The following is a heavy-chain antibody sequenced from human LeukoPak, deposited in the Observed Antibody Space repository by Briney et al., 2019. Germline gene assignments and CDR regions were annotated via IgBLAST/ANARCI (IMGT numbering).Heavy chain of an antibody. V-gene: IGHV3-30*04. Sequence: GGSLRLSCAASGFTFSSYAMHWVRQAPGKGLEWVAVISYDGSNKYYADSVKGRFTISRDNSKNTLYLQMNSLRAEDTAVYYCARVGVGPHSSGPIDYWGQGTLVTVSP. CDR1: GFTFSSYA. CDR2: ISYDGSNK. J-gene: IGHJ4*02. CDR3: ARVGVGPHSSGPIDY. D-gene: IGHD3-3*01.